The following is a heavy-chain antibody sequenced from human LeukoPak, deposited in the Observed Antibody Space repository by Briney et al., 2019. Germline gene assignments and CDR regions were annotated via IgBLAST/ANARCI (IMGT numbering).Heavy chain of an antibody. Sequence: PGGSLRLSCAASGFTFSSYAMSWVRQAPGKGLEWVSAISGSGGSTYYADSVKGRFTISRDNSKNTLYLQMNSLRAEDTAVYYCAKDGKVTMVRGVINEFDYWGQGTLVTVSS. CDR3: AKDGKVTMVRGVINEFDY. J-gene: IGHJ4*02. D-gene: IGHD3-10*01. V-gene: IGHV3-23*01. CDR1: GFTFSSYA. CDR2: ISGSGGST.